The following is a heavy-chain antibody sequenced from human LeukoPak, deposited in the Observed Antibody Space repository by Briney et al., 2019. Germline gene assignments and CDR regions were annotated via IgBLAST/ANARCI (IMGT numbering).Heavy chain of an antibody. D-gene: IGHD3-9*01. CDR3: AKETLFDWLYDNWFDP. V-gene: IGHV3-23*01. J-gene: IGHJ5*02. CDR1: GFTFSSYA. Sequence: TGGSLRLSCAASGFTFSSYAMSWVRQAPGKGLEWVSAIRGSGGSTYYADSVKGRFTISRDNSKNTLYLQMNSLRAEDTAVYYCAKETLFDWLYDNWFDPWGQGTLVTVSS. CDR2: IRGSGGST.